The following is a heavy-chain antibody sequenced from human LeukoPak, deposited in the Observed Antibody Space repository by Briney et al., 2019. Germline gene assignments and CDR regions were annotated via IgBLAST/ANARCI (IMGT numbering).Heavy chain of an antibody. CDR1: GGTFISYA. CDR2: IIPIFGTA. Sequence: SVKVSCKASGGTFISYAISWVRQAPGQGLEWMGGIIPIFGTANYAQKFQGRVTITADESTSTAYMELSSLRSEDTAVYYCASYSSSFLDYYYGMDVWGQGTTVTVSS. CDR3: ASYSSSFLDYYYGMDV. D-gene: IGHD6-6*01. J-gene: IGHJ6*02. V-gene: IGHV1-69*13.